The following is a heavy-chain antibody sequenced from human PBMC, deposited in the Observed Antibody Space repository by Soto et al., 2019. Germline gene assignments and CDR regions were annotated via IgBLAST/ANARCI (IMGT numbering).Heavy chain of an antibody. CDR1: GYSFSSYG. CDR2: INTYNGNR. D-gene: IGHD3-22*01. CDR3: ARGRLRGYDSRGFYS. Sequence: QVQLVQSGAELRKPGASVKVSCKASGYSFSSYGINWVRQAPGQGLEWMGWINTYNGNRNYAQKFEDRVTMTTATSTNTVYMELRSLTSDDTAIYYCARGRLRGYDSRGFYSWGQGPLVTVSS. V-gene: IGHV1-18*01. J-gene: IGHJ4*02.